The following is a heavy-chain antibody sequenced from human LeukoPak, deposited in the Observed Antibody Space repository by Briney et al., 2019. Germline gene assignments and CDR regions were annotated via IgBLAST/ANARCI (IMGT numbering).Heavy chain of an antibody. CDR3: AKDREGTIADYFDY. CDR1: GFIFSTYG. V-gene: IGHV3-23*01. CDR2: ISGSGLNT. Sequence: GGSLRLSCAASGFIFSTYGMTWFRQAPGRGLEWVSGISGSGLNTYYADSVKGRFTSSRDNSKNMLYLQMNSLRGEDTAVYYCAKDREGTIADYFDYWGQGTLVTVSS. J-gene: IGHJ4*02. D-gene: IGHD1-7*01.